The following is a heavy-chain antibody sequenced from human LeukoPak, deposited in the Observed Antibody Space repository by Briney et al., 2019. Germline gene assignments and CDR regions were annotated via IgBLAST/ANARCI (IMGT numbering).Heavy chain of an antibody. CDR3: ARKGYSSGWYSSYSLIPYYMDV. Sequence: ASVKVSCKASGYTFTSYDINWVRQATGQGLEWMGWMNPNSGNTGYAQKFQGRVTMTRNTSISTAYMELSSLRSEDTAVYYCARKGYSSGWYSSYSLIPYYMDVWGKGTTVTISS. CDR1: GYTFTSYD. V-gene: IGHV1-8*01. CDR2: MNPNSGNT. J-gene: IGHJ6*03. D-gene: IGHD6-19*01.